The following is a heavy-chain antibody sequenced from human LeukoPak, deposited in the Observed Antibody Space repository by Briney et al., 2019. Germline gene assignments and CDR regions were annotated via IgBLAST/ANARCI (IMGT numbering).Heavy chain of an antibody. V-gene: IGHV3-23*01. CDR1: GFTFSNYA. CDR2: ISVSGDIT. J-gene: IGHJ4*02. D-gene: IGHD6-13*01. CDR3: AKGAIGAAGTLDY. Sequence: GGSLRLSCAASGFTFSNYAMGWVRQAPGKGLEWVSTISVSGDITYDADSVKGRFTISRDDSKSTLYLQMNSLRDDDTAVYYCAKGAIGAAGTLDYWGQGTLVIVSS.